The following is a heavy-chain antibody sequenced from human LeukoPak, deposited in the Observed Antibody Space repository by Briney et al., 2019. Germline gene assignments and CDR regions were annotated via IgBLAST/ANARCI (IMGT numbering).Heavy chain of an antibody. CDR1: GFTFSSYW. D-gene: IGHD3-10*02. CDR3: AELGITMIGGV. CDR2: INSDGSST. V-gene: IGHV3-74*01. J-gene: IGHJ6*04. Sequence: GGSLRLSCAASGFTFSSYWMHWVRQAPGKGLVWVSRINSDGSSTSYADSVKGRFTISRDNAKNSLYLQMNSLGAEDTAVYYCAELGITMIGGVWGKGTTVTISS.